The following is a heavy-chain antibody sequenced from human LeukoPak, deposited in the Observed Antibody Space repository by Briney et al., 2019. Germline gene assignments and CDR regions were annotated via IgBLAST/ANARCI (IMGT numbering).Heavy chain of an antibody. CDR2: IYYSGST. J-gene: IGHJ3*02. Sequence: SETLSLTCTVSGGSISSSSYYWGWIRQPPGKGLEWIGSIYYSGSTYYNPSLKSRVTISVDTSKNQFSLKLSSVTAADTAVYYCARDRDYGAHGRYEDAFDIWGQGTMVTVSS. CDR3: ARDRDYGAHGRYEDAFDI. V-gene: IGHV4-39*07. D-gene: IGHD4-17*01. CDR1: GGSISSSSYY.